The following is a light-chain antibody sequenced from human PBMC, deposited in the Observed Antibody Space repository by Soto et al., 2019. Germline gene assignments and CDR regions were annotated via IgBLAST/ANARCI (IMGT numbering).Light chain of an antibody. CDR2: GAS. J-gene: IGKJ1*01. CDR3: QQSYSTPWT. V-gene: IGKV1-39*01. Sequence: DIQLTQSPSFLSASVGDTVTITCRASQGISTYLAWYQQKPGKAPKNLIYGASTLQSGVPSRFSGSGSGTDFTLTISSLQPEDFATYYCQQSYSTPWTFGQGTKVDIK. CDR1: QGISTY.